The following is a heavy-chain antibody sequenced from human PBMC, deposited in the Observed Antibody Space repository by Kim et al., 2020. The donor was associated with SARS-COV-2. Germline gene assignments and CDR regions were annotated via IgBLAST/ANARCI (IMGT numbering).Heavy chain of an antibody. J-gene: IGHJ4*02. V-gene: IGHV4-39*01. Sequence: YLKSRVTISVDTSKNQFSLKLSSVTAADTAVYYCARGVLITMVRGVIFDYWGQGTLVTVSS. D-gene: IGHD3-10*01. CDR3: ARGVLITMVRGVIFDY.